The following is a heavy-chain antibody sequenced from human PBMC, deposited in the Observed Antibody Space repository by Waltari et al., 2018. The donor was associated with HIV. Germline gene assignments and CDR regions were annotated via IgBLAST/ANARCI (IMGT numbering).Heavy chain of an antibody. CDR3: ARASGSSSAPRWVY. CDR2: TSAYNDNT. D-gene: IGHD6-6*01. V-gene: IGHV1-18*01. Sequence: QVQVVQSGAAAKKPGASAMASCKASDYTFRSYGPSWVRQAPGQGLGWMGWTSAYNDNTNYAQKPQGRVTMTTDTSTSTAYMGLRSLRSDDTAVYYCARASGSSSAPRWVYWGQGTLVNVSS. CDR1: DYTFRSYG. J-gene: IGHJ4*02.